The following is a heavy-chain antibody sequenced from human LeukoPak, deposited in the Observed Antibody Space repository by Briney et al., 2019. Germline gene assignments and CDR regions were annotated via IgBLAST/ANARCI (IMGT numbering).Heavy chain of an antibody. V-gene: IGHV3-53*01. CDR3: ARDRTVAGRNFDY. D-gene: IGHD6-19*01. CDR1: GFTVSSNC. CDR2: IYSGGST. J-gene: IGHJ4*02. Sequence: GGSLRLSCAASGFTVSSNCMSWVRQAPGKGLEWVSVIYSGGSTYYADSVKGRFTISRDNSKNTLYLQMNSLRAEDTAVYYCARDRTVAGRNFDYWGQGTLVTVSS.